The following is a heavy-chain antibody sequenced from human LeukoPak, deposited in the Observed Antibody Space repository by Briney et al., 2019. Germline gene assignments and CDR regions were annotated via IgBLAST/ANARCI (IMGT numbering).Heavy chain of an antibody. CDR1: GGSISSGGYY. Sequence: SETLSLTCTVSGGSISSGGYYWSWIRQHPGKGLEWIGYIYYSGSTYYNPSLKSRVTISVDTSKNQFSLKLSSVTAADTAVYYCARVAVTEYSSSSGPDYWGQGTLVTVSS. CDR2: IYYSGST. D-gene: IGHD6-6*01. CDR3: ARVAVTEYSSSSGPDY. V-gene: IGHV4-31*03. J-gene: IGHJ4*02.